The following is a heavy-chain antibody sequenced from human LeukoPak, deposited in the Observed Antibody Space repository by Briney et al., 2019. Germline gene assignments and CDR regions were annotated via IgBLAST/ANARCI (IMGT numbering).Heavy chain of an antibody. CDR1: GYTFTDYY. Sequence: ASIKVSCKASGYTFTDYYMHWVRQAPGQGLQWMGRINPKTGGTNYAQKFQGRGTMTGDTSISTAYMELSRLGSDDTAVYYCARRVQTTGVFDYWGQGTLVTVSS. J-gene: IGHJ4*02. CDR2: INPKTGGT. V-gene: IGHV1-2*06. CDR3: ARRVQTTGVFDY. D-gene: IGHD2-8*01.